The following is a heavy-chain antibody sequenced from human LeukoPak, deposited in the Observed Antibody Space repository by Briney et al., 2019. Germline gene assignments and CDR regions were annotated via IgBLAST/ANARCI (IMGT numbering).Heavy chain of an antibody. CDR1: GDSISSSSYY. CDR2: MHYSGNT. CDR3: ARDRGYTFGSHFDY. Sequence: SETLSLTCTVSGDSISSSSYYWGWTRQPPGKGLEWIGSMHYSGNTYYNPSLKSRVTTSLQTSKNQFSLKVTSVTAADTAVYYCARDRGYTFGSHFDYWGQGTLVTVSS. V-gene: IGHV4-39*07. D-gene: IGHD5-18*01. J-gene: IGHJ4*02.